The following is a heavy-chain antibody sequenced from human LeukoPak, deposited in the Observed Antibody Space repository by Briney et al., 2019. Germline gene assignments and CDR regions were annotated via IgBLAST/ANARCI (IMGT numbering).Heavy chain of an antibody. D-gene: IGHD6-13*01. J-gene: IGHJ4*02. Sequence: GGSLRLSCAASGFTFSSYAMSWVRQAPGKGLEWVSSVSGSGGSTYYADSVKGRFTISRDNSKNTLYLQMNSLRAEDTAVYYCARGGPAAGRFDYWGQGTLVTVSS. V-gene: IGHV3-23*01. CDR2: VSGSGGST. CDR1: GFTFSSYA. CDR3: ARGGPAAGRFDY.